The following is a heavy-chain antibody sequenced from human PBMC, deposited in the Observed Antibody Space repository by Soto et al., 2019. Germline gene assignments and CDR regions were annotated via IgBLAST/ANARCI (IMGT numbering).Heavy chain of an antibody. D-gene: IGHD3-22*01. CDR1: GVTFSSYA. V-gene: IGHV1-69*13. CDR3: ARDAATYYYDSSGYPLGY. Sequence: ASVKVSCKASGVTFSSYAISWVRQAPGQGLEWMGGIIPIFGTANYAQKFQGRVTITADESTSTAYMELSSLRSEDTAVYYCARDAATYYYDSSGYPLGYWGQGTLVTVSS. J-gene: IGHJ4*02. CDR2: IIPIFGTA.